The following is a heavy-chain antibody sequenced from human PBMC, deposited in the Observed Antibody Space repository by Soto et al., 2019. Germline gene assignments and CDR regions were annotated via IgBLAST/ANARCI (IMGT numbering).Heavy chain of an antibody. CDR3: AKDQRLWFGGLSETPDDP. Sequence: GGSLRLSCAASGFTFSSYAMSWVRQVPGKGLEWVSAISGSGGSTYYADSVKGRFTISRDNSKNTLYLQMNSLRAEDTAVYYCAKDQRLWFGGLSETPDDPWGQGTLVTVSS. CDR1: GFTFSSYA. D-gene: IGHD3-10*01. CDR2: ISGSGGST. V-gene: IGHV3-23*01. J-gene: IGHJ5*02.